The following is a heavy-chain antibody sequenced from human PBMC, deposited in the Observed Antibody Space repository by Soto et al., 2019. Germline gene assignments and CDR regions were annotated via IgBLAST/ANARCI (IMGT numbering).Heavy chain of an antibody. V-gene: IGHV1-18*01. CDR3: ARTAIGDPNWFDP. Sequence: QVQLVQSGAEVKKPGASVKVSCKASGYRFASYGISWVRQAPGQGLEWMGWISVYNGNATYEENFQDRVTMTTDTXASTAYRELRSLRSDDTAVYFCARTAIGDPNWFDPWGQGTLVTVSS. J-gene: IGHJ5*02. D-gene: IGHD4-17*01. CDR1: GYRFASYG. CDR2: ISVYNGNA.